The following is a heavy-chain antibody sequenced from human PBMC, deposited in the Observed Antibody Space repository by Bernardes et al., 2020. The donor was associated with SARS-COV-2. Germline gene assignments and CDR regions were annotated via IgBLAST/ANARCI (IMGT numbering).Heavy chain of an antibody. V-gene: IGHV3-30-3*01. Sequence: VWSLRLSCAASGFTFSSYAMHWVRQAPGKGLEWVAVISYDGSNKYYADSVKGRFTISRDNSKNTLYLQMNSLRAEDTAVYYCARELLPHYGMDVWE. CDR3: ARELLPHYGMDV. CDR2: ISYDGSNK. CDR1: GFTFSSYA. D-gene: IGHD1-26*01. J-gene: IGHJ6*01.